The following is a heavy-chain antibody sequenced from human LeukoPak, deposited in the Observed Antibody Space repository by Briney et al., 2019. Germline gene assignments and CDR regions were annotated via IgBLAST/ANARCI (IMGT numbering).Heavy chain of an antibody. D-gene: IGHD1-26*01. CDR1: GFTFSSYG. J-gene: IGHJ4*02. V-gene: IGHV3-33*01. Sequence: PGGSLRLSCAASGFTFSSYGMHWVRQAPGKGLEWVAVIWYDGSNKYYADSVRGRFTIPRDNSKNTLYLQMNSLRAEDTAVYYCAAHHGELGYFDYWGQGPRVSVSS. CDR3: AAHHGELGYFDY. CDR2: IWYDGSNK.